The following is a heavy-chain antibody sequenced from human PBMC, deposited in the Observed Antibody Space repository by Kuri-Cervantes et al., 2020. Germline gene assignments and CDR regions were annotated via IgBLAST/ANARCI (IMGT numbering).Heavy chain of an antibody. D-gene: IGHD1-7*01. CDR2: ISPHNGDT. J-gene: IGHJ4*02. CDR3: TREGAGVKELRTVDY. V-gene: IGHV1-18*01. CDR1: GYTFINYG. Sequence: ASVKVSCKASGYTFINYGISWVRQAPGQGLEWMGWISPHNGDTYYTQKFQGRVSMTTDTSTSTAYMEVRSLRSDDTAVYYCTREGAGVKELRTVDYWGQGTLVTVSS.